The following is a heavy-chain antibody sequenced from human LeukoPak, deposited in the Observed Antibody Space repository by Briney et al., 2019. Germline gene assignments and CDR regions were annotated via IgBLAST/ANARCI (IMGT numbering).Heavy chain of an antibody. V-gene: IGHV4-39*01. Sequence: SETLSLTCTVSGGSISSSSYYWGWIRQPPGKWLEWLGSIYYSGSTYYKPSLKSRVTISVDTSKNQFSLKLSSVTAADTAVYYCARQALYYDILTGYFDYWGQGTLVTVSS. CDR2: IYYSGST. D-gene: IGHD3-9*01. CDR3: ARQALYYDILTGYFDY. CDR1: GGSISSSSYY. J-gene: IGHJ4*02.